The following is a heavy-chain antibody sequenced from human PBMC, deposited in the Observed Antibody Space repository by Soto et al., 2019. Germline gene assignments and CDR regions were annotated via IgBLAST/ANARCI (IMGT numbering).Heavy chain of an antibody. CDR1: GGSISSYY. CDR3: ARTSSYDFWSGYYTNWFDP. Sequence: KASETLSLTCTVSGGSISSYYWSWIRQPAGKGLEWIGRIYTSGSTNYNPSLKSRVTMSVDTSKNQFSLKLSSVTAADTAVYYCARTSSYDFWSGYYTNWFDPWGQGTLVTVSS. J-gene: IGHJ5*02. D-gene: IGHD3-3*01. V-gene: IGHV4-4*07. CDR2: IYTSGST.